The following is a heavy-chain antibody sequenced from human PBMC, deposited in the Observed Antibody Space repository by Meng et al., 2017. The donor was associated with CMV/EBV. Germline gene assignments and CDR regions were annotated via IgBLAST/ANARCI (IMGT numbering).Heavy chain of an antibody. V-gene: IGHV3-30*04. CDR2: ISYDGSNE. CDR1: GFTFSTYA. J-gene: IGHJ5*02. Sequence: GESLKISCAASGFTFSTYAMHWVRQAPGKGLEWVAVISYDGSNEYYADSVKGRFTISRDNSKNTLYLQMNSLRAEDTAVYYCARGESGDLLWFGSSYPAGSDPWGQGTLVTVSS. CDR3: ARGESGDLLWFGSSYPAGSDP. D-gene: IGHD3-10*01.